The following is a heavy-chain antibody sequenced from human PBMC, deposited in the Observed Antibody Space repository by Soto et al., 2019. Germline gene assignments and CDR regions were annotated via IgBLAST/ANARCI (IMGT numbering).Heavy chain of an antibody. V-gene: IGHV3-23*01. CDR3: AKSRVTAISTKNDY. D-gene: IGHD2-21*02. Sequence: GGSLRLSCAASGFIFSSYAMTWVRQAPGKGLEWVSVISGSGSSTYYADSVKGRFTISRDNSKNTLCLQMNSLRVEDTAVYYCAKSRVTAISTKNDYWGQGTLVTVSS. J-gene: IGHJ4*02. CDR1: GFIFSSYA. CDR2: ISGSGSST.